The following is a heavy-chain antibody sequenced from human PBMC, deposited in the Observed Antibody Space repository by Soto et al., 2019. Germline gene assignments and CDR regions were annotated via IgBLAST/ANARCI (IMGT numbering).Heavy chain of an antibody. CDR3: ARDLGGYNSGCLDY. J-gene: IGHJ4*02. CDR1: GFTFSDYY. Sequence: QVQLVESGGGLVKPGGSLRLSCAASGFTFSDYYMNWIRQAPGKGLECISYISSSGGTMYYADSVKGRFTISRDNAKNSLYLQMNSLRAVDTAVYYCARDLGGYNSGCLDYWGQGTLVTVSS. CDR2: ISSSGGTM. D-gene: IGHD6-19*01. V-gene: IGHV3-11*01.